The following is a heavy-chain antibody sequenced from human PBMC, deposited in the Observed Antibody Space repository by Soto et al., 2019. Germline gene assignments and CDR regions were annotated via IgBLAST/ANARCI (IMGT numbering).Heavy chain of an antibody. Sequence: EVQLLESGGGLVQPGGSLRLSCAASGFTFSSYAMSWVRQAPGKGLEWVSAISGSGGSTYYADSVKGRFTISRDNSKNTLYLQMNSLRAEDTAVYYCAKDDLPKIGITWGAVDIWGQGTMVTVSS. CDR2: ISGSGGST. J-gene: IGHJ3*02. D-gene: IGHD3-10*01. CDR1: GFTFSSYA. CDR3: AKDDLPKIGITWGAVDI. V-gene: IGHV3-23*01.